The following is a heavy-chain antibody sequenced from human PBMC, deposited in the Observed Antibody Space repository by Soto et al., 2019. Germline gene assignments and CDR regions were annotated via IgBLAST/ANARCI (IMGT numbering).Heavy chain of an antibody. Sequence: QVQLQESGPGLVKPSETLSLTCTVSGGSISSYYWSWIRQPPGKGLEWIGYIYYSGSTNYHPSLKSRVTISVDTSNNRFSLKLSSVTAADTAVYYCARRWGAAFDYWGQGTLVTVSS. J-gene: IGHJ4*02. CDR1: GGSISSYY. CDR3: ARRWGAAFDY. CDR2: IYYSGST. V-gene: IGHV4-59*08. D-gene: IGHD1-26*01.